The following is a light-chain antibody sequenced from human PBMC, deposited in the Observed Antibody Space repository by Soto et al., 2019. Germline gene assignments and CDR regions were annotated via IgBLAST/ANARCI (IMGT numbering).Light chain of an antibody. CDR1: QEISSY. J-gene: IGKJ5*01. CDR3: QQSFSTPIT. CDR2: AAS. V-gene: IGKV1-8*01. Sequence: AIRMTQSPSSLSASTGDRVTITCRASQEISSYLAWYQQKPGKAPKLLIYAASTLQSGVPSRFSGSGSGTDFTLTISSLQPEDFATYYCQQSFSTPITFGQGTRLEIK.